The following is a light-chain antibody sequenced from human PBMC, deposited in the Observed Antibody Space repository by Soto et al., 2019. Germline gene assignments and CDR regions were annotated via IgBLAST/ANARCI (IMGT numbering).Light chain of an antibody. CDR3: QQDNKWPTWT. CDR1: QRVSSS. Sequence: EIVMTQSPATLSVYPGERVTVSCGASQRVSSSLAWYQQRPGQAPRLLIYAASIRATGVPARFSGSGSGTDFSRTISTLQSEDLAVYYCQQDNKWPTWTFAQGTKVDIK. J-gene: IGKJ1*01. CDR2: AAS. V-gene: IGKV3D-15*03.